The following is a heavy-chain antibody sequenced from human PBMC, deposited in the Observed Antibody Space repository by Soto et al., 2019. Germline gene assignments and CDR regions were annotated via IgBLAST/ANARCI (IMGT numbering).Heavy chain of an antibody. V-gene: IGHV3-23*01. D-gene: IGHD6-19*01. CDR3: ARCFYGGQWLVCAYFDY. J-gene: IGHJ4*02. CDR1: GFTFSSYA. CDR2: ISGSGGST. Sequence: GGSLRLSCAASGFTFSSYAMSWVRQAPGKGLEWVSAISGSGGSTYYADSVKGRFTISRDNSKNTLYLQMNSLRAEDTAVYYCARCFYGGQWLVCAYFDYWGQGTLVTVSS.